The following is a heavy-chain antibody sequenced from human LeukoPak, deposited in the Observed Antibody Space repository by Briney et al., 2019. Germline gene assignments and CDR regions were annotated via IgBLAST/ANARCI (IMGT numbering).Heavy chain of an antibody. V-gene: IGHV4-30-4*08. CDR1: GGSISSGDYY. CDR2: IYYSGST. Sequence: SQTLSLTCTVSGGSISSGDYYWSWIRQPPGKGLEWIGYIYYSGSTYYNPSLKSRVTTSVDTSKNQFSLKLSSVTAADTAVYYCARPEIGTVAFDIWGQGTMVTVSS. D-gene: IGHD1-7*01. J-gene: IGHJ3*02. CDR3: ARPEIGTVAFDI.